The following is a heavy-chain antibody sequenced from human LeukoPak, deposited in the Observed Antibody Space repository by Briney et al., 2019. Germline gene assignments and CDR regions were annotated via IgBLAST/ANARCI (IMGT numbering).Heavy chain of an antibody. CDR2: IYYSGST. J-gene: IGHJ4*02. D-gene: IGHD6-19*01. V-gene: IGHV4-30-4*01. CDR1: GGSISSGDYY. CDR3: ARYSSGWFGY. Sequence: SETLSLTCTVSGGSISSGDYYWSWIRQPPGKGLEWIGYIYYSGSTYYNPSLKSRVTISVDTSKNQLSLKLSSVTAADTAVYYCARYSSGWFGYWGQGALVTVSS.